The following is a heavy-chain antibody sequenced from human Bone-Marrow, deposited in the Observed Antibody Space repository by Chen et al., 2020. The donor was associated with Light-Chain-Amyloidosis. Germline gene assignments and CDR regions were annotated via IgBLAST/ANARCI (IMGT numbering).Heavy chain of an antibody. CDR2: IYPDDSDA. Sequence: EVQLEQSGPEVKQPGESLKISCKGSGYTFPNYWIGWVRQMPGKGLEWMGVIYPDDSDARYSPSFEGQVTISADKSITTAYLQWRSLKASDTAMYYCARRRDGYNFDYWGQGTLVTVSS. CDR1: GYTFPNYW. D-gene: IGHD5-12*01. J-gene: IGHJ4*02. CDR3: ARRRDGYNFDY. V-gene: IGHV5-51*01.